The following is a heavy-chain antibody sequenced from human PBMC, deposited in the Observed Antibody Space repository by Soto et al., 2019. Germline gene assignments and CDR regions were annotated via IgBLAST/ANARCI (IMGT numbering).Heavy chain of an antibody. V-gene: IGHV4-59*08. CDR2: IYYSGST. CDR3: ARRGGSSSSFFDYYYYYMDV. J-gene: IGHJ6*03. CDR1: GGSISSYY. Sequence: TSETLSLTCTVSGGSISSYYWSWIRQPPGKGLEWIGYIYYSGSTNYNPSLKSRVTISVDTSKNQFSLKLSSVTAADTAVYYCARRGGSSSSFFDYYYYYMDVWGKGTTVTVSS. D-gene: IGHD6-6*01.